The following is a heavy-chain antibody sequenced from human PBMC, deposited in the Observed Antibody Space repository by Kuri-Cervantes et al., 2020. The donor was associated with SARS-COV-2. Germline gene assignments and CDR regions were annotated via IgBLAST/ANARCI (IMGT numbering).Heavy chain of an antibody. J-gene: IGHJ4*02. Sequence: GGSLRLSCKGSGYSFTSYWIGWVRQMPGKGLEWMGTIYPGDSDTRYSPSFQGQVTISADKSISTAYLQWSSLKASDTAMYYCARVRGVVPAAMADYWGQGTLVTVSS. CDR2: IYPGDSDT. D-gene: IGHD2-2*01. V-gene: IGHV5-51*01. CDR1: GYSFTSYW. CDR3: ARVRGVVPAAMADY.